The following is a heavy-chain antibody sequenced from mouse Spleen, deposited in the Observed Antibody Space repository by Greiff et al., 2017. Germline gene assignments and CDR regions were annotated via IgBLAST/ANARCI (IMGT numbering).Heavy chain of an antibody. J-gene: IGHJ2*01. D-gene: IGHD1-2*01. V-gene: IGHV5-9-1*01. CDR2: ISSGGSYT. CDR3: ARSGHYYGPNFDY. Sequence: EVKLVESGGGLVKPGGSLKLSCAASGFTFSSYAMSWVRQTPEKRLEWVATISSGGSYTYYPDSVKGRFTISRDNAKNTLYLQMSSLRSEDTAMYYCARSGHYYGPNFDYWGQGTTLTVSS. CDR1: GFTFSSYA.